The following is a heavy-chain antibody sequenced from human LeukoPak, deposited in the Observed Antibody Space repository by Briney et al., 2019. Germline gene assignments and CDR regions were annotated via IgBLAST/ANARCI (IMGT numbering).Heavy chain of an antibody. J-gene: IGHJ3*02. D-gene: IGHD3-16*01. V-gene: IGHV3-7*01. CDR2: IKPDGSDK. CDR1: GFPFSIYW. CDR3: ARTLDTRLVRAFDI. Sequence: GGSLRLSCAASGFPFSIYWMTWVRQAPGKGLEWVANIKPDGSDKYYVDSVKGRFTISRDNAKASVYLQMNSLTGADMAVYYCARTLDTRLVRAFDIWGQGTTVTVSS.